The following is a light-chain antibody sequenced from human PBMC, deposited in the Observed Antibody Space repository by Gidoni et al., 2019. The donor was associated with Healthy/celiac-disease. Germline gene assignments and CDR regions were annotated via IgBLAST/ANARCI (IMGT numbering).Light chain of an antibody. Sequence: AIRITQSPSSLSASTGDRVTITCRASQGISSYLAWYQQKPGKAPKLLIYAASTLQSGVPSGFSGSGSGTAFTLTISCLQSEAFATYYCQQYYSYPWTFGQGTKVEIK. V-gene: IGKV1-8*01. CDR2: AAS. CDR3: QQYYSYPWT. CDR1: QGISSY. J-gene: IGKJ1*01.